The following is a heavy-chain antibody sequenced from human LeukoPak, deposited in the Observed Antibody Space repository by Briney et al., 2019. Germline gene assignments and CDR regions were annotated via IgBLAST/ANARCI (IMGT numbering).Heavy chain of an antibody. CDR2: IKQDGSEK. J-gene: IGHJ4*02. CDR1: GFTFSSYW. D-gene: IGHD1-26*01. Sequence: GGSLRLSCAASGFTFSSYWMSWVRQAPGKGLEWVANIKQDGSEKYYVDSVKGRFTISRDNAKNSLYLQMNSLRAEDTAVYYCASRATIVGATLGDYWGQGTLVTVSS. CDR3: ASRATIVGATLGDY. V-gene: IGHV3-7*01.